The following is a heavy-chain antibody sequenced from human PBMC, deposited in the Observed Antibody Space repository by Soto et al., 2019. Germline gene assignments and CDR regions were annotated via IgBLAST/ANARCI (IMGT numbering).Heavy chain of an antibody. V-gene: IGHV1-69*02. CDR2: IIPILGIA. CDR1: GGTFSSYT. CDR3: ARMGPTVTTLMEYFQH. J-gene: IGHJ1*01. D-gene: IGHD4-17*01. Sequence: QVQLVQSGAEVKKPGSSVKVSCKASGGTFSSYTISWVRQAPGQGLEWMGRIIPILGIANYAQKFQGRVTITADKSTSTAYMELSSLRSEDTAVYYCARMGPTVTTLMEYFQHWGQGPLVTVSS.